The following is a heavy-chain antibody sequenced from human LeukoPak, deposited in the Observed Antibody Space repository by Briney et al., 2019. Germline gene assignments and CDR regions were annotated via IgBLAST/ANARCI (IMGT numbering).Heavy chain of an antibody. CDR1: GFTFSSYG. V-gene: IGHV3-30*03. CDR2: ISYDGSNK. CDR3: ARDPDTIFVGYFDY. J-gene: IGHJ4*02. D-gene: IGHD3-3*01. Sequence: PGGSLRLSCVASGFTFSSYGMHWVRQAPGKGLEWVAVISYDGSNKYYADSVKGRFTISRDNSKNTLYLQMNSLRAEDTAVYYCARDPDTIFVGYFDYWGQGTLVTVSS.